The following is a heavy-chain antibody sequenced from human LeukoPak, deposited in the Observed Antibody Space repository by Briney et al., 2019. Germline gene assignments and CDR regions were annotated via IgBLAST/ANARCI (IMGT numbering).Heavy chain of an antibody. CDR2: ISSGSSFI. Sequence: NPGGSLRLSCAASGFTFSTYSMNWVRQAPGKGLEWVSSISSGSSFIYYADSVKGRFTISRDNAKNSLFLQMNSLRAEDTDVYYCARESSGYFYWGQGTLVTVSS. CDR3: ARESSGYFY. D-gene: IGHD3-22*01. CDR1: GFTFSTYS. V-gene: IGHV3-21*01. J-gene: IGHJ4*02.